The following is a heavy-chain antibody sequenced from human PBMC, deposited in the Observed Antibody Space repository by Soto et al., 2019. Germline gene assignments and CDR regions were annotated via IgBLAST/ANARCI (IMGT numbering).Heavy chain of an antibody. CDR1: GFTFSSYW. CDR3: ARVPISGGSICTTGHYYYYGMDV. J-gene: IGHJ6*02. V-gene: IGHV3-7*01. Sequence: GGSLRLSCAASGFTFSSYWMSWVRQAPGKGLEWVANIKQDGSEKYYVDSVKGRFTISRDNAKNSLYLQMNSLRAEDTAVYYCARVPISGGSICTTGHYYYYGMDVWVQGTTVTVSS. D-gene: IGHD6-13*01. CDR2: IKQDGSEK.